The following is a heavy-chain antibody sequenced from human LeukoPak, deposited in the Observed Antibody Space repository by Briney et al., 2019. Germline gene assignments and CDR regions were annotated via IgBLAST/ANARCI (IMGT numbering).Heavy chain of an antibody. Sequence: GGSLRLSCAATGFTFKDYGMHSVRQPPGKGLEWVSSINWNGGGTDYADSVKGRFTISRDNAKNSLYLQLSSLRPEDTALYYCAKHMRATNTYSFFGLDVWGQGTTVTVSS. J-gene: IGHJ6*02. CDR1: GFTFKDYG. D-gene: IGHD1-26*01. CDR3: AKHMRATNTYSFFGLDV. CDR2: INWNGGGT. V-gene: IGHV3-9*01.